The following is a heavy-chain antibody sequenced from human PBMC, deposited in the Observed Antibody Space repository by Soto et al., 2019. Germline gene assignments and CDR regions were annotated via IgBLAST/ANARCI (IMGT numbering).Heavy chain of an antibody. J-gene: IGHJ5*02. V-gene: IGHV1-3*01. D-gene: IGHD6-13*01. CDR3: ARARIAAAGHNWFDP. Sequence: ASVKVSCKASGYTFTSYAMHWVRQAPGQRLEWMGWINAGNGNTKYSQKFQGRVTITRDTSASTAYMELSSLRSEDTAVYYCARARIAAAGHNWFDPWGQGTLVTVSS. CDR1: GYTFTSYA. CDR2: INAGNGNT.